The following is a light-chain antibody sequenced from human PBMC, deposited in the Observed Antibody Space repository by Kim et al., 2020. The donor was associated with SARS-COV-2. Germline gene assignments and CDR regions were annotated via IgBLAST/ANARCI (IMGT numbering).Light chain of an antibody. CDR3: QQYSSYPWT. Sequence: DIQMTQSPSTLSASVGDRATITCRASQSISSWLAWYQQKPGKAPKLLISKASSLESGVPSRFSGSTSGADFTLTISSLQPDDFATYYCQQYSSYPWTFGQGTKVDIK. J-gene: IGKJ1*01. V-gene: IGKV1-5*03. CDR2: KAS. CDR1: QSISSW.